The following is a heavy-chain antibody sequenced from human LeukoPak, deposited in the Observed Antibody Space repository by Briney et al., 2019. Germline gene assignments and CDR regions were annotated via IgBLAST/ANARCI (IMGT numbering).Heavy chain of an antibody. CDR3: ARALGAYYDILTGYHRGVNYGMDV. D-gene: IGHD3-9*01. CDR1: GFTFSSYS. V-gene: IGHV3-21*01. CDR2: ISSSSSYI. Sequence: GGSLRLSCAASGFTFSSYSMNWVRQAPGKGLEWVSSISSSSSYIYYADSVKGQFTISRDNAKNSLYLQMNSLRAEDTAVYYCARALGAYYDILTGYHRGVNYGMDVWGQGTTVTVSS. J-gene: IGHJ6*02.